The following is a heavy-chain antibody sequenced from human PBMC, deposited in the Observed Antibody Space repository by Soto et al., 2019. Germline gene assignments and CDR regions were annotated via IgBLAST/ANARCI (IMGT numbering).Heavy chain of an antibody. V-gene: IGHV3-53*01. D-gene: IGHD6-6*01. CDR1: RFTVVGNY. J-gene: IGHJ4*01. Sequence: PXRSMELSCVACRFTVVGNYMNGVRPESGNRLEWLSILSSDGTTYYAASGKGRFTISRDTFKNTLYLQMNSLRAEDTAVYYCAFLSNWGQGTLVTVSS. CDR3: AFLSN. CDR2: LSSDGTT.